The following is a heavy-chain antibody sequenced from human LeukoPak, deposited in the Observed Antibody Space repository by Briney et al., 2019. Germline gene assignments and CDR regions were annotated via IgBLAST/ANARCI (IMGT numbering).Heavy chain of an antibody. J-gene: IGHJ3*02. CDR2: ISGSGGST. Sequence: GGSLRLSCAASGFRLSNYNMNWVRQTPGKGLEWVSAISGSGGSTYYADSVKGRFTISRDNSKNTLYLQMNSLRAEDTAVYYCASQSGPTYYDFWSGHGNAFDIWGQGTMVTVSS. D-gene: IGHD3-3*01. CDR3: ASQSGPTYYDFWSGHGNAFDI. V-gene: IGHV3-23*01. CDR1: GFRLSNYN.